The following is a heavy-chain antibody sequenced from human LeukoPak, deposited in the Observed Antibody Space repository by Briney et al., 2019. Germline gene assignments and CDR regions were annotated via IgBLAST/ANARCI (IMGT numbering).Heavy chain of an antibody. CDR1: GYTFTSYD. CDR3: ATRTRLNYYGSGSYSYFDY. Sequence: ASVKVSCKASGYTFTSYDINWVRQATGQGLEWMGWMNPNSGNTGYAQKFQGRVTMTRNTSISTAYMELSSLRSEDTAVYYCATRTRLNYYGSGSYSYFDYWGQGTLVTVSS. V-gene: IGHV1-8*01. J-gene: IGHJ4*02. D-gene: IGHD3-10*01. CDR2: MNPNSGNT.